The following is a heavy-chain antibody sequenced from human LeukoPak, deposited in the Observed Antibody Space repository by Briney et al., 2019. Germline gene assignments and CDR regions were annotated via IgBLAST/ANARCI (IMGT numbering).Heavy chain of an antibody. CDR1: GYTFTRYG. CDR3: ARDQDSSGYYPGPTDY. D-gene: IGHD3-22*01. Sequence: ASVKVSCKASGYTFTRYGISWVRQAPGQGLEWMGWIIAYNGNTNYAQKLQGRVTMTTDTSTSTAYMELRSLRSDDPAVYYCARDQDSSGYYPGPTDYWGQGTLVTVSS. CDR2: IIAYNGNT. J-gene: IGHJ4*02. V-gene: IGHV1-18*01.